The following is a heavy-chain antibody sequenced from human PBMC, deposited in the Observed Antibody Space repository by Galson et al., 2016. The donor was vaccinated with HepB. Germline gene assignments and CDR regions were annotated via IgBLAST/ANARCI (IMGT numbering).Heavy chain of an antibody. Sequence: SLRLSCAASGFTFSSYSMNWVRQAPGKGLEWVSSISSSSSYIYYADSVKGRFTISRDNAKNSLYLQMNRLRAEDTAVYYCTRVLQWFGERWFDPWGQGTLVTVSS. D-gene: IGHD3-10*01. V-gene: IGHV3-21*04. CDR3: TRVLQWFGERWFDP. CDR2: ISSSSSYI. J-gene: IGHJ5*02. CDR1: GFTFSSYS.